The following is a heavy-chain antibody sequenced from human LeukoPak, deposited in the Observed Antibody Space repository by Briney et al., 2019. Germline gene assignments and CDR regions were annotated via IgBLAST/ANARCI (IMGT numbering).Heavy chain of an antibody. CDR3: ARDAYCSGDSCYSHYLDH. D-gene: IGHD2-15*01. V-gene: IGHV3-NL1*01. J-gene: IGHJ4*02. Sequence: SGGSLRLSCAASGFTFSSYGMHWVRQAPGKGLECVALIYRGGSTYYAESVKGRFTISRDTTKNMVYLQMNSLRAEDTAMYYCARDAYCSGDSCYSHYLDHWGQGALVTVSS. CDR1: GFTFSSYG. CDR2: IYRGGST.